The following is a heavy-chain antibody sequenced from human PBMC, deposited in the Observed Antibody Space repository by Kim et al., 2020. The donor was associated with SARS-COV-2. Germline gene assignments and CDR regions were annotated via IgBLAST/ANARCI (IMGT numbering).Heavy chain of an antibody. CDR1: GGSISSSSYY. CDR2: IYYSGST. V-gene: IGHV4-39*07. Sequence: SETLSLTCTVSGGSISSSSYYWGWIRQPPGKGLEWIGSIYYSGSTYYNPSLKSRVTISVDTSKNQFSLKLSSVTAADTAVYYCARGLSLSGSHDAFDIWGQGTMVTVSS. CDR3: ARGLSLSGSHDAFDI. J-gene: IGHJ3*02. D-gene: IGHD1-26*01.